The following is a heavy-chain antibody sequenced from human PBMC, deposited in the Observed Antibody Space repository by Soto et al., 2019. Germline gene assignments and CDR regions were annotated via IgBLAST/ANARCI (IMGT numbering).Heavy chain of an antibody. CDR1: GFTFSSYA. D-gene: IGHD1-7*01. V-gene: IGHV3-30*04. J-gene: IGHJ6*02. CDR2: ISYDGSNK. CDR3: ARDRVRITGTTDYYYYGMDV. Sequence: LSLTCAASGFTFSSYAMHWVRQAPGKGLEWVAVISYDGSNKYYADSVKGRFTISRDNSKNTLYLQMNSLRAEDTAVYYCARDRVRITGTTDYYYYGMDVWGQGTTVTVSS.